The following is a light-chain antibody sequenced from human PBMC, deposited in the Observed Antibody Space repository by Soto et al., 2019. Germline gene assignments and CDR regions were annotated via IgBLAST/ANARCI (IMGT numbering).Light chain of an antibody. CDR2: GAS. J-gene: IGKJ1*01. CDR3: QQTFSVPWT. Sequence: DIQMTQSPSSLSASIGDRVMITCRASRRLGTHLTWYQQNPGKAPKLLIYGASNLQGGVPSRFTGSGSGTDFTLTITNLQLEDSATYYCQQTFSVPWTYGQGSKVEIK. V-gene: IGKV1-39*01. CDR1: RRLGTH.